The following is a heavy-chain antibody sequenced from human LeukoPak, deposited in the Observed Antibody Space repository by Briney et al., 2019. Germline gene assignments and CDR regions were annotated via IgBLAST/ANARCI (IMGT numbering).Heavy chain of an antibody. CDR2: INYSGST. Sequence: SETLSLTCTVSGGSISSSTYYWGWIRQPPGKGLEWIGSINYSGSTYYNPSLKSRVTISVDTSKNLFSLKLSSVTAADTAMYYCARQGYYGSGTFAGVFDYWGQGTLVTVSS. J-gene: IGHJ4*02. CDR1: GGSISSSTYY. CDR3: ARQGYYGSGTFAGVFDY. D-gene: IGHD3-10*01. V-gene: IGHV4-39*01.